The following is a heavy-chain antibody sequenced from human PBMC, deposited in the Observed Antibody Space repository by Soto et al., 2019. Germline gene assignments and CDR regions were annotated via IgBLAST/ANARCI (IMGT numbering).Heavy chain of an antibody. D-gene: IGHD3-22*01. J-gene: IGHJ4*02. CDR3: ARGPEYYYDSSGYFGFDY. Sequence: QVQLQESGPGLVKPSQTLSLTCTVSGGSISSGGYYWSWIRQHPGKGLEWIGYIYYSGSTYYNPSRTSRVTISVDTSKNQFSLKLSSVTAADTAVYYCARGPEYYYDSSGYFGFDYWGQGTLVTVSS. CDR2: IYYSGST. CDR1: GGSISSGGYY. V-gene: IGHV4-31*03.